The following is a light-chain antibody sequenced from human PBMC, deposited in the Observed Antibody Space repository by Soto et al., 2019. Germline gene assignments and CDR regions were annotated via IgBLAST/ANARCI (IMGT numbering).Light chain of an antibody. CDR1: SSDVGGYNY. CDR2: DVS. J-gene: IGLJ2*01. Sequence: QSALTQPASVSGSPGQSITISCTGTSSDVGGYNYVSWYQQHAGKAPKLMIYDVSNRPSGVSNRFSGSKSGNTASLTISGLQAEDAADDYCSSYTSGSTYVVFGGGTKLTVL. V-gene: IGLV2-14*01. CDR3: SSYTSGSTYVV.